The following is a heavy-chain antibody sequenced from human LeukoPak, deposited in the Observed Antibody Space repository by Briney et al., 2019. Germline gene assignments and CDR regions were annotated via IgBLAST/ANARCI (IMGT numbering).Heavy chain of an antibody. CDR1: GSSFSSTW. CDR3: AELGITMIGGV. Sequence: GGSLRLSCAASGSSFSSTWMHWVRQAPGKGLVWVSRIESDGTTTYADSVKGRFTISRDNAKNSLYLQMNSLRAEDTAVYYCAELGITMIGGVWGKGTTVTISS. D-gene: IGHD3-10*02. CDR2: IESDGTT. V-gene: IGHV3-74*01. J-gene: IGHJ6*04.